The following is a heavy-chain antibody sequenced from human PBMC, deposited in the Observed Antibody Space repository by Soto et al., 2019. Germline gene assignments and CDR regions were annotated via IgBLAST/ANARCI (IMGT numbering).Heavy chain of an antibody. V-gene: IGHV4-4*02. CDR3: ARVSDDYSDTHVLDY. CDR1: GASIATTDW. CDR2: IHHSGNT. J-gene: IGHJ4*02. D-gene: IGHD4-17*01. Sequence: QVQLQESGPGMVKPSGTLSLTCAVSGASIATTDWWTWVRQPPEKGLEWIGEIHHSGNTDYNPSLKSRVTMSVDKSKNQFSLQLNAVTAADTAVYYCARVSDDYSDTHVLDYWGQGTLVTVSS.